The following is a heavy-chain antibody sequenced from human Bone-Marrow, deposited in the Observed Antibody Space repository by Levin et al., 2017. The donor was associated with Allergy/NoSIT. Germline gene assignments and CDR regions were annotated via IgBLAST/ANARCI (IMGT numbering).Heavy chain of an antibody. CDR3: ARGGYSNGYSQWFYP. V-gene: IGHV4-39*01. CDR1: GDSIRSGSNY. Sequence: SQTLSLTCTVSGDSIRSGSNYWGWIRQPPGKGLEWIGSIYYNGNTYYNPSLKSRVTVSADTSKNQFSLKLSSVTAADTAMYYCARGGYSNGYSQWFYPWGQGTLVTVSS. J-gene: IGHJ5*02. D-gene: IGHD3-22*01. CDR2: IYYNGNT.